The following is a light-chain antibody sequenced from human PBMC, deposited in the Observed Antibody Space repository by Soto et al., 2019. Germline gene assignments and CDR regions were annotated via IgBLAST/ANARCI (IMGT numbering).Light chain of an antibody. CDR2: GAS. J-gene: IGKJ2*01. CDR3: QQYGSPLPYT. Sequence: EMVLTQSPGTLSLSPGEIATLSCRASQSVSSSYLAWYQQKPGETPRQLIYGASSRATGNPDRFRGSGSGTDFTLTISRLEPEHLAVYYCQQYGSPLPYTFAQGNKLDIK. V-gene: IGKV3-20*01. CDR1: QSVSSSY.